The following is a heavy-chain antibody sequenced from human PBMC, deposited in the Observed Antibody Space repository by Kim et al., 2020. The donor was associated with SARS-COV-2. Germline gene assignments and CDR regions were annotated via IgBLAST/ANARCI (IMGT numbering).Heavy chain of an antibody. V-gene: IGHV3-13*01. Sequence: GGSLRLSCAASGFTFSSYDMHWVRQATGKGLEWVSVIGTAGDTYYPGSVKGRFTISRENAKNSLYLQMNSLRAGDTAVYYCARGNMAYGDYGGESSAGDFDYWGQGTLVTVSS. CDR3: ARGNMAYGDYGGESSAGDFDY. CDR2: IGTAGDT. J-gene: IGHJ4*02. D-gene: IGHD4-17*01. CDR1: GFTFSSYD.